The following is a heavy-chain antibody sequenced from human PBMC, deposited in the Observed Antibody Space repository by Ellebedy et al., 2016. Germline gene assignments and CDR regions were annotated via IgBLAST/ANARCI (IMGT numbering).Heavy chain of an antibody. Sequence: GESLKISXMVSGYNITTYWIGWVRQMSGKGLEWMGLIFPGHSDPTYSPSFQGQVTMSVDKSINTAYLQWSGLKASDTAIYYCVRGGGHWGQGTLVTVSA. CDR2: IFPGHSDP. V-gene: IGHV5-51*01. CDR1: GYNITTYW. CDR3: VRGGGH. D-gene: IGHD3-16*01. J-gene: IGHJ4*02.